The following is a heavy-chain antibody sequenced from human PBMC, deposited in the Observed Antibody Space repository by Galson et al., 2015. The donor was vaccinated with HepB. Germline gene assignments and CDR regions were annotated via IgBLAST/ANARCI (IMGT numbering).Heavy chain of an antibody. CDR1: GYTFTTYG. D-gene: IGHD2-15*01. V-gene: IGHV1-18*01. J-gene: IGHJ5*02. CDR2: ISPYNGKT. CDR3: ASSSSHAFCSGGSCYSWATNWFDP. Sequence: SVKVSCKASGYTFTTYGISWVRQAPGQGLEWMGWISPYNGKTDYAQKVQGRVTMTADTSISTAYMELSRLRSDDTAVYYCASSSSHAFCSGGSCYSWATNWFDPWGQGTLVTVSS.